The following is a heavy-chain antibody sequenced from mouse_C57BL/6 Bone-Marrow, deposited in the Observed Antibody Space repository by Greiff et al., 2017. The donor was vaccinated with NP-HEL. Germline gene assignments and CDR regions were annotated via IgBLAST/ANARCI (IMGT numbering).Heavy chain of an antibody. CDR3: TRGGIYYYGSPYAMDY. J-gene: IGHJ4*01. V-gene: IGHV1-15*01. CDR2: IDPETGGT. CDR1: GYTFTDYE. Sequence: QVQLQQSGAELVRPGASVTLSCKASGYTFTDYEMHWVKQTPVHGLEWIGAIDPETGGTAYNQKFKGKVILTADKSSSTAYMELRSLTSEDSAVYYCTRGGIYYYGSPYAMDYWGQGTSVTVSS. D-gene: IGHD1-1*01.